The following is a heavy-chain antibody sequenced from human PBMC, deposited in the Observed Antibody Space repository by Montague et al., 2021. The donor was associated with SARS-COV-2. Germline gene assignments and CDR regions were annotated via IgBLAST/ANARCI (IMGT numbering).Heavy chain of an antibody. D-gene: IGHD3-10*01. CDR2: ISGSGGNT. V-gene: IGHV3-23*01. J-gene: IGHJ4*02. CDR1: GYSFINYA. CDR3: VRKNYYGSGSFSTFDY. Sequence: SLRLSCAASGYSFINYAMGWVRQAPGKGLEWVSVISGSGGNTYFADSVRGRFTISRDNSKYTLYLQMNSLRAEDTAVYYCVRKNYYGSGSFSTFDYWGQGTLVTVSS.